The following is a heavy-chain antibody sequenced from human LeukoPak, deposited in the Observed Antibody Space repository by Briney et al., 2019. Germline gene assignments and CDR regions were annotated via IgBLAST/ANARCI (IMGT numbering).Heavy chain of an antibody. Sequence: GGSLRLSCAASGFTFSSYDMSWVRQAPGKGLEWVSAISGSGGSTYYADSVKGRFTISRDNSKNTLYLQMNSLRAEDTAVYYCAKDLISGSTSLVFDYWGQGTLVTVSS. CDR3: AKDLISGSTSLVFDY. J-gene: IGHJ4*02. CDR2: ISGSGGST. CDR1: GFTFSSYD. D-gene: IGHD2-2*01. V-gene: IGHV3-23*01.